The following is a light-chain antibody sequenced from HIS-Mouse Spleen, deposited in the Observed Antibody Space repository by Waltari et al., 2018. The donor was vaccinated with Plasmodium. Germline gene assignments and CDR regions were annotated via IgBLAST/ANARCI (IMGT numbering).Light chain of an antibody. CDR2: YYSDSDK. J-gene: IGLJ3*02. CDR3: MIWPSNASGV. V-gene: IGLV5-37*01. CDR1: SDINFVSTT. Sequence: QPVLPQPPSPSASPGDSASLPCPFPSDINFVSTTISWYHQKQGTPPRYLLYYYSDSDKGQGSGVPSRFSGSKDASANTGILLISGLQSEDEADYYCMIWPSNASGVFGGGTKLTVL.